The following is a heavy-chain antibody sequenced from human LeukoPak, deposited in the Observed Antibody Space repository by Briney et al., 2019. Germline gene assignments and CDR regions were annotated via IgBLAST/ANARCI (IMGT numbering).Heavy chain of an antibody. CDR1: GGSISSGGYY. J-gene: IGHJ3*02. D-gene: IGHD6-6*01. CDR2: IYYSGST. V-gene: IGHV4-31*03. Sequence: SQTLSLTCTVSGGSISSGGYYWSWIRQHPGKGLEWIGYIYYSGSTYYNPSLKSRVTISVDTSKNQFSLKLSSVTAADTAVYYCARAYLSSSRPAFDIWGHGTMVTVSS. CDR3: ARAYLSSSRPAFDI.